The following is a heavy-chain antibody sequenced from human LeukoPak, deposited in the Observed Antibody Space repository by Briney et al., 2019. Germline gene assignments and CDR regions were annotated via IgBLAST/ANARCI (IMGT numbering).Heavy chain of an antibody. CDR1: GFSLSTSGAG. Sequence: SGPTLVKPTQTLTLTCTFSGFSLSTSGAGVAWIRQPPGKALEWLALIYWNDDERYSPSLKSRLTITKDTSNNQVVLKMTKMDPVDTGTYYCAHSPLPLVAAPRLELLNAFDIWGQGTLVTVSS. CDR3: AHSPLPLVAAPRLELLNAFDI. J-gene: IGHJ3*02. CDR2: IYWNDDE. D-gene: IGHD6-6*01. V-gene: IGHV2-5*01.